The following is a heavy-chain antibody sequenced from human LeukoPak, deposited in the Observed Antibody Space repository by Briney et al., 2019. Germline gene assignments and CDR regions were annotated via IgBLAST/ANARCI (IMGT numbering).Heavy chain of an antibody. D-gene: IGHD2-8*01. V-gene: IGHV1-69*04. J-gene: IGHJ4*02. CDR1: GGTFSSYA. Sequence: SVKVSCKASGGTFSSYAISWVRQAPGQGLEWMGRIIPILGIANYAQKFRGRVTITADKSTSTAYMELSSLRSEDTAVYYCAVYCTNGVCYRQTPDMSDYWGQGTLVTVSS. CDR2: IIPILGIA. CDR3: AVYCTNGVCYRQTPDMSDY.